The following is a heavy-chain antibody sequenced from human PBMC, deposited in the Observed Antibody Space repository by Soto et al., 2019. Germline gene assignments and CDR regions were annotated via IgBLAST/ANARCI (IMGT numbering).Heavy chain of an antibody. J-gene: IGHJ5*02. D-gene: IGHD1-1*01. V-gene: IGHV3-30*04. CDR1: GFTFSSYP. CDR2: ISYDGRNE. CDR3: ARGGATHWFDP. Sequence: QVQLVESGGGVVQPGRSLRLSCAASGFTFSSYPMDWVRQAPGKGLEWVALISYDGRNEYYADSVKGRFTLSRDSSKNMLYLQMSSLRAEDTAVYFWARGGATHWFDPWGQGTLVTVSS.